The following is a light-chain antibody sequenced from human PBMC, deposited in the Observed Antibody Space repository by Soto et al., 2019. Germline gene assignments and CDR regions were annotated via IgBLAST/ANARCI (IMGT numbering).Light chain of an antibody. J-gene: IGKJ1*01. V-gene: IGKV3-20*01. Sequence: EIVLTQSPGTVSLSPGERATLSCRARRNVRNNYLAWYQHKPGQAPRLLIYGASTRATGIPNRFSGSGSGTDFTLTISRLEPGDFALYYCQQYGFSPGSFGQGTKVDIK. CDR2: GAS. CDR3: QQYGFSPGS. CDR1: RNVRNNY.